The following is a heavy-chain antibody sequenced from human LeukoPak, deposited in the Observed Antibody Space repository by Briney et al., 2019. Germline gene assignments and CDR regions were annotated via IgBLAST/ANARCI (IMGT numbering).Heavy chain of an antibody. V-gene: IGHV3-23*01. Sequence: GGSLRLSCAVSGITLSNYGMSWVRQAPGKGLEWVAGISDSGGSTKYADSVKGRFTISRDNPKNTLYLQMNSLRAEDTAVYFCAKRGVVIRVILVGFHKEAYYFESWDQGALVTVSS. CDR2: ISDSGGST. CDR3: AKRGVVIRVILVGFHKEAYYFES. D-gene: IGHD3/OR15-3a*01. J-gene: IGHJ4*02. CDR1: GITLSNYG.